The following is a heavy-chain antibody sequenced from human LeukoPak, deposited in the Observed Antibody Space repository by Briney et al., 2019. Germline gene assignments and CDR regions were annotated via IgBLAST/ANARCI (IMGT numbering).Heavy chain of an antibody. Sequence: PSETLPLTCTVSGGSISSGSYYWSWIRQPAGKGLEWIGRIYTSGSTNYNPSLKSRVTISVDTSKNQFSLKLNSVTAADTAVYYCARQGGYSSSPDFWGQGTLVTVSP. D-gene: IGHD6-13*01. V-gene: IGHV4-61*02. CDR3: ARQGGYSSSPDF. CDR2: IYTSGST. CDR1: GGSISSGSYY. J-gene: IGHJ4*02.